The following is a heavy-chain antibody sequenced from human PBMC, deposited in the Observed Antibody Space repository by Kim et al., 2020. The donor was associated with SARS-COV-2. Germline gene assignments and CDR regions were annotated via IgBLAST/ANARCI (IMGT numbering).Heavy chain of an antibody. CDR2: ISAYNGNT. CDR3: ARGDTGQQLVRYYYYYGMDV. CDR1: GYTFTSYG. V-gene: IGHV1-18*04. Sequence: ASVKVSCKASGYTFTSYGISWVRQAPGQGLEWMGWISAYNGNTNYAQKLQGRVTMTTDTSTSTAYMELRSLRSDDTAVYYCARGDTGQQLVRYYYYYGMDVWGQATTVTVSS. J-gene: IGHJ6*02. D-gene: IGHD6-13*01.